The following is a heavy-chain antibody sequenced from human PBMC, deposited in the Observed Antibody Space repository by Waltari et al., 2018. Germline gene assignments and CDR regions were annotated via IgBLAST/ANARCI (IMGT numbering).Heavy chain of an antibody. CDR2: ISWNSGSI. V-gene: IGHV3-9*01. J-gene: IGHJ4*02. D-gene: IGHD2-21*01. CDR1: GFTFDDYA. Sequence: EVQLVESGGGLVQPGRSLRLSCAASGFTFDDYAMHWVRQAPGKGLEWVSGISWNSGSIGYADSVKGRFTISRDNAKNSLYLQMNSLRAEDTALYYCAKDQTTEQSLFDYWGQGTLVTVSS. CDR3: AKDQTTEQSLFDY.